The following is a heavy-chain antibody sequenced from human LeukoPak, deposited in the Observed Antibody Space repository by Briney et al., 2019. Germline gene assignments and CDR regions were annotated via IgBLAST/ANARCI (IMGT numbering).Heavy chain of an antibody. J-gene: IGHJ6*03. CDR1: GATFSSYA. V-gene: IGHV1-69*06. D-gene: IGHD4-17*01. Sequence: ASVKVSCKASGATFSSYAISWVRQAPGQGLEWMGGIIPIFGTANYAQKFQGRVTITADKSTSTAYMELSSLRSEDTAVYYCASHGDYEDYYYYYMDVWGKGTTVTVSS. CDR3: ASHGDYEDYYYYYMDV. CDR2: IIPIFGTA.